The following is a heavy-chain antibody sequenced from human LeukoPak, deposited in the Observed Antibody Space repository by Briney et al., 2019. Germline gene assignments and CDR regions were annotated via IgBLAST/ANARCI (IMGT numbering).Heavy chain of an antibody. J-gene: IGHJ6*02. CDR2: IWYDGSNK. D-gene: IGHD5-18*01. CDR1: GFTFSTYG. CDR3: ARDTFVYSYGYGGYYYGMDV. Sequence: TGGSLRLSCAASGFTFSTYGMHWVRQAPGKGLEWVAVIWYDGSNKYYADSVKGRFTISRDISNSTLYLQVNSLRAEDTAVYYCARDTFVYSYGYGGYYYGMDVWGQGTTVTVSS. V-gene: IGHV3-33*01.